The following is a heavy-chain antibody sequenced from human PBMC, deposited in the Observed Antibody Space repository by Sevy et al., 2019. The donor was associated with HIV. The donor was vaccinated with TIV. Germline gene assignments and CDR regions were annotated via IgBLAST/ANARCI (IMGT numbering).Heavy chain of an antibody. CDR1: VFTFSSYA. Sequence: GGSLRLSCAASVFTFSSYAMSWVRQSPGGGLEWVSTISGSGGSTYYADSVKGRFTISRDNFKNTVELGMNSLRGDDTAVYYCAKAYGSGSPPFDWGQGTLVTVSS. CDR2: ISGSGGST. CDR3: AKAYGSGSPPFD. D-gene: IGHD3-10*01. V-gene: IGHV3-23*01. J-gene: IGHJ4*02.